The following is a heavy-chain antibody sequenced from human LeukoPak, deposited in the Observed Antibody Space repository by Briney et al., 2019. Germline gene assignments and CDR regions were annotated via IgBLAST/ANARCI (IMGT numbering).Heavy chain of an antibody. Sequence: ASVKVSCKASGYTFTSYGISWVRQAPGQGLEWMGWISAYNGNTNYAQKLQGRVTMTTDTSTSTAYIELRSLRSDDTAVYYCARDVRSTYYYYYMDVWGKGTTVTVSS. J-gene: IGHJ6*03. D-gene: IGHD2-2*01. CDR2: ISAYNGNT. CDR1: GYTFTSYG. V-gene: IGHV1-18*01. CDR3: ARDVRSTYYYYYMDV.